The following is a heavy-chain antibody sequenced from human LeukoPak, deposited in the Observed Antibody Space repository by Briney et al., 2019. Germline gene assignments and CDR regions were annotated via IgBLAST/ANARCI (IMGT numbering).Heavy chain of an antibody. J-gene: IGHJ5*02. Sequence: GGSLRLSCAASGFTFSDYYMSWIRQAPGKGLEWVSYISSSGSTIYYADSVKGRFTISRDNSKNTLYLQMNSLRAEDTAVYYCAKDRSYNWFDPWGQGTLVTVSS. V-gene: IGHV3-11*04. CDR1: GFTFSDYY. CDR2: ISSSGSTI. CDR3: AKDRSYNWFDP.